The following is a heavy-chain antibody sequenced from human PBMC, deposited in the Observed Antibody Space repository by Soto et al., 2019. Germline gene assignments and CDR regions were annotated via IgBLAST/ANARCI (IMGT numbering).Heavy chain of an antibody. CDR2: IRYDESEQ. CDR3: GRVFGAYNFVDW. V-gene: IGHV3-7*01. Sequence: EVLLVESGGGLVQPGGSMRLSCAASGFTFSGYWMSWVRQAPGKGLEWVANIRYDESEQHYVDSVEGRFTISRDNAKNSLFLQMHSLRAEDTAVYFCGRVFGAYNFVDWWGQGTLVTASS. J-gene: IGHJ4*02. D-gene: IGHD3-3*01. CDR1: GFTFSGYW.